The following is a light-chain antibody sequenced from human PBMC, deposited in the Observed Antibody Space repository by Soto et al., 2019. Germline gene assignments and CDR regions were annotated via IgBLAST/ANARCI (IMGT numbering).Light chain of an antibody. CDR2: GNT. CDR1: SSSIGAGYD. CDR3: ATCDDSLNLLYV. V-gene: IGLV1-40*01. J-gene: IGLJ1*01. Sequence: QSVLTQPPSVSGAPGQRVSISCTGSSSSIGAGYDVHWYQQVPGAAPKLLIHGNTNRPSGVPDRFSGSKSGTSASLAITGLQAEDEAEYYCATCDDSLNLLYVFGTGTKVTV.